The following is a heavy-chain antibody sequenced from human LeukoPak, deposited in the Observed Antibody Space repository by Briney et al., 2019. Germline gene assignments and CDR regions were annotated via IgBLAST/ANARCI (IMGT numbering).Heavy chain of an antibody. CDR3: AKSGETYRTTVYYMDV. J-gene: IGHJ6*03. Sequence: GGSLRLSCAASGFTFSDTWMHWVRQAPGEGLVWVSRIRSDGSDTRYAESVKGRFTISRDNSKNTLYLQMNSLRAEDTAVYYCAKSGETYRTTVYYMDVWGKGTTVTVSS. V-gene: IGHV3-74*01. CDR1: GFTFSDTW. D-gene: IGHD1-7*01. CDR2: IRSDGSDT.